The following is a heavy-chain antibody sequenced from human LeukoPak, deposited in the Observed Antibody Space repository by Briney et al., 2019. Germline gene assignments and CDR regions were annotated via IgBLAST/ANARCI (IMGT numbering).Heavy chain of an antibody. V-gene: IGHV3-73*01. J-gene: IGHJ3*02. Sequence: GGSLRLSCAASGFTFSSYAMHWVRQASGKGLEWVGRIRSKANSYATAYAASVKGRFTISRDDSKNTAYLQMNSLKTEDTAVYYCTSSPPNDAFDIWGQGTMVTVSS. CDR3: TSSPPNDAFDI. CDR1: GFTFSSYA. CDR2: IRSKANSYAT.